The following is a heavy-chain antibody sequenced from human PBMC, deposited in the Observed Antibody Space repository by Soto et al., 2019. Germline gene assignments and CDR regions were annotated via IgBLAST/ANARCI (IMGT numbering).Heavy chain of an antibody. CDR1: SSAISCSNW. J-gene: IGHJ3*02. V-gene: IGHV4-4*02. Sequence: SETLSLICAVSSSAISCSNWWSWVRQHPGKGLEWIGEIYHSGSTNYNPSLKSRVTISVDKSKNQFSLKLSSVTAADTAVYYCARERGSIAARRAFDIWGQGTMVTVSS. CDR3: ARERGSIAARRAFDI. CDR2: IYHSGST. D-gene: IGHD6-6*01.